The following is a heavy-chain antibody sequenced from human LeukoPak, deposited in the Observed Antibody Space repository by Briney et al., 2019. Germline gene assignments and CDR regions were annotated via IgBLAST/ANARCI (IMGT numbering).Heavy chain of an antibody. V-gene: IGHV1-2*02. J-gene: IGHJ2*01. CDR2: INPNSGGT. CDR3: SREGDYGDYGRLWYFDL. CDR1: GYTFTGYF. Sequence: ASVKVSCKTSGYTFTGYFMHWARQAPGQGLEWMGWINPNSGGTNYAQKFQGRVTMTRDTSISTAYMELTRLRSDDTAMYYCSREGDYGDYGRLWYFDLWGRGTLVTVSS. D-gene: IGHD4-17*01.